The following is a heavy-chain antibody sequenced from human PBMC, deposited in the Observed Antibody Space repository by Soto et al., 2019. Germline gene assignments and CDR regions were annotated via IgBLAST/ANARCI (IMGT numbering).Heavy chain of an antibody. V-gene: IGHV3-23*01. J-gene: IGHJ6*02. Sequence: PGGSLRLSCAASGFTFSSYAMNWVRQAPGKGLEWVSVISGSGDSTYYADSVKGQFTISRDNSKNTLYLQMNSLRAEDTAVYYCAKGRSYYYYYGVDVWGQGTMVTVSS. CDR2: ISGSGDST. CDR3: AKGRSYYYYYGVDV. CDR1: GFTFSSYA.